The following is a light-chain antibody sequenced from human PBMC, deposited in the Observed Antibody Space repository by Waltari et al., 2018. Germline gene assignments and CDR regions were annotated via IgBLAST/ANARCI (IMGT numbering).Light chain of an antibody. CDR3: QKYNSAPRT. J-gene: IGKJ1*01. Sequence: DIQMTQSPSSLSASVGDRVTITCRASQGISNYLAWYQQKPGKDPKLLIYSASSLQSGVPSRFSGSGSGTDFTITISSLQPEDVATYYCQKYNSAPRTFGQGTKVEIK. CDR2: SAS. CDR1: QGISNY. V-gene: IGKV1-27*01.